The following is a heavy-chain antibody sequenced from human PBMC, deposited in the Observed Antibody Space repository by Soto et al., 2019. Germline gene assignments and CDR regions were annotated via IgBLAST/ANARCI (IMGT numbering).Heavy chain of an antibody. CDR1: GGSISSSHW. D-gene: IGHD3-9*01. CDR3: ARVVLTITRGAFDA. V-gene: IGHV4-4*02. J-gene: IGHJ3*01. CDR2: ISHSGTS. Sequence: QVQLQESGPGLVKPSGTLSLTCAVSGGSISSSHWWTWVRQSPGKGLEYIGEISHSGTSNSNPSLKSRVTLSVDKSKNHFSLTLTSVTAADPAVYYCARVVLTITRGAFDAWGQGTLVIVSS.